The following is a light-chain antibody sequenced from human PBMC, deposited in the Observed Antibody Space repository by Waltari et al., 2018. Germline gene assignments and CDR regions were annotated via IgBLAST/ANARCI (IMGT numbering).Light chain of an antibody. J-gene: IGLJ1*01. CDR2: SNN. V-gene: IGLV1-44*01. CDR1: SSNIGSNT. Sequence: QSVLTQPPSASGTPGQRVTISCSGSSSNIGSNTVNWYQQLPGTAPKPLIFSNNQRPAGFPDRFSGAKSGTAAARAISGLQSEDEADYYCAAWDDSLNGRVFGTGTKVTVL. CDR3: AAWDDSLNGRV.